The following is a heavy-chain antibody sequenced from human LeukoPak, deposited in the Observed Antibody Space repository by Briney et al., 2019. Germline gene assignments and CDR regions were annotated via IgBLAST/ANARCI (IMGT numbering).Heavy chain of an antibody. V-gene: IGHV3-53*01. CDR2: IYSGGST. CDR1: GFTVSSNY. Sequence: PGGSLRLXCAASGFTVSSNYMSWVRQAPGKGLEWVSVIYSGGSTYYADSVKGRFTISGDNSKNTLYLQMNSLRAEDTAVYYCARGGLRFVDYWGQGTLVTVSS. D-gene: IGHD5-12*01. CDR3: ARGGLRFVDY. J-gene: IGHJ4*02.